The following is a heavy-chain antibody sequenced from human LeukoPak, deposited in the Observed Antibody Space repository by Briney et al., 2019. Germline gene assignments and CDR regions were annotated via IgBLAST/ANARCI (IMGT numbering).Heavy chain of an antibody. CDR2: IYSGGST. J-gene: IGHJ4*02. Sequence: GGSLRLSCAASGFTVSSNYMSWVRQAPGKGLEWVSVIYSGGSTYYTDSVKGRFTISRDNSKNTLYLQMDSLRGDDTAVYYCAKKGGTSGSTDYFDYWGQGTLVTVSS. CDR3: AKKGGTSGSTDYFDY. CDR1: GFTVSSNY. D-gene: IGHD5-12*01. V-gene: IGHV3-53*01.